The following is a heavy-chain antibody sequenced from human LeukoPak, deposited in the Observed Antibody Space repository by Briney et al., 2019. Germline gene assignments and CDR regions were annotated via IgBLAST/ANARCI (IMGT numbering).Heavy chain of an antibody. J-gene: IGHJ4*02. CDR3: ARKTVVGSYFDY. D-gene: IGHD4-23*01. Sequence: GGSLRLSCAASGFTFSSYWMSWVRQAPGKGLEWVANIKQDGSDKYYVDSVKGRCTISRDNAKNSLYMQMNSLRAEDTAVYYCARKTVVGSYFDYWGQGTPVTVSS. CDR1: GFTFSSYW. V-gene: IGHV3-7*03. CDR2: IKQDGSDK.